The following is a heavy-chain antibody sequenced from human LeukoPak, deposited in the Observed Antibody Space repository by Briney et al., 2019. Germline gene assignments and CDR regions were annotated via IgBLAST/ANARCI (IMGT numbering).Heavy chain of an antibody. D-gene: IGHD3-3*01. Sequence: GGSLRLSCAASGFTFSSYAMSWVRQAPGKGLEWVSAISGSGGSTYYADSVKGRFTISRDNSKNTLYLQMNSLRAEDTAVYYCAKEVTIFGVVSDAFDIWGQGTMVTVSS. CDR2: ISGSGGST. V-gene: IGHV3-23*01. J-gene: IGHJ3*02. CDR1: GFTFSSYA. CDR3: AKEVTIFGVVSDAFDI.